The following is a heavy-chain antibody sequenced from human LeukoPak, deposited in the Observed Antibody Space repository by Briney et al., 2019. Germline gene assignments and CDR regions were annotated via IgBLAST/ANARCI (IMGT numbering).Heavy chain of an antibody. CDR1: GVSFTNYF. V-gene: IGHV4-34*01. CDR2: INDYTGDS. Sequence: SETLSLTCTAFGVSFTNYFWTWIRHSPGKGLEWIGEINDYTGDSKYEPSLNSRVSISLEKSKNQLSLQLRSVTAVDTAVYYCARGRIAKIVVVHSFSYGMDVWGQGATVTVSS. D-gene: IGHD3-22*01. CDR3: ARGRIAKIVVVHSFSYGMDV. J-gene: IGHJ6*02.